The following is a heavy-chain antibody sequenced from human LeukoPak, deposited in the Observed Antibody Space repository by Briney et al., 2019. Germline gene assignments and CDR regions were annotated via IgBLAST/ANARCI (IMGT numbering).Heavy chain of an antibody. CDR2: ISYDGSNK. CDR1: GFTFSSYA. D-gene: IGHD3-16*01. J-gene: IGHJ4*02. V-gene: IGHV3-30-3*01. Sequence: GGSLRLSCAVSGFTFSSYAMHWVRQAPGKGLGWVAVISYDGSNKYYADSVKGRFTISRDNSKNTLYLQMNSLRAEDTAVYYCARAIRGISAFDFWGQGTLVTVS. CDR3: ARAIRGISAFDF.